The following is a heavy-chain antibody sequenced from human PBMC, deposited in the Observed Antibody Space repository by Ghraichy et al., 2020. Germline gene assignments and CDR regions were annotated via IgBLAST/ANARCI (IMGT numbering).Heavy chain of an antibody. CDR3: ARGRHDSRGVVEPEFDL. V-gene: IGHV3-48*02. CDR1: GFTFSGYS. D-gene: IGHD3-22*01. CDR2: MSSSSRTI. Sequence: GGSLRLSCAASGFTFSGYSMSWVRQAPGKGLEWFSYMSSSSRTIEYTDSVKGRFTISRDSVKNSLYLQMNSLRDEDTAVYYCARGRHDSRGVVEPEFDLWGRGTLVTVSS. J-gene: IGHJ2*01.